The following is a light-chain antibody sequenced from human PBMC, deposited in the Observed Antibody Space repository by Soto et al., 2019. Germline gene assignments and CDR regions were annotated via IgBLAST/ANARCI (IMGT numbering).Light chain of an antibody. V-gene: IGLV2-14*01. CDR2: DVS. Sequence: QSALTQPASVSGSPGQSVTISCTGTSIGIGAYNSVSWYQQHPGNAPKLMIHDVSNRPSGVSNRFSGSKSGNTASLTISGLQAEDEADYYCGAHRSSITPVVFGGGTKLTVL. J-gene: IGLJ2*01. CDR3: GAHRSSITPVV. CDR1: SIGIGAYNS.